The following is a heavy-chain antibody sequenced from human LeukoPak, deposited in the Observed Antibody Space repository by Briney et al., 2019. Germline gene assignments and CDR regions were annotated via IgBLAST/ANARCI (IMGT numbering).Heavy chain of an antibody. V-gene: IGHV4-59*12. CDR3: AREDYYDSSGYYPREGDAFDI. J-gene: IGHJ3*02. CDR2: IYYTGST. Sequence: SETLSLTCTVSGGSINGYYWSWIRQSPGKGLESLGYIYYTGSTNYNPSLKSRVTMSVDTSRNQFFLRLSSVTAADTAVYYCAREDYYDSSGYYPREGDAFDIWGQGTMVTVSS. CDR1: GGSINGYY. D-gene: IGHD3-22*01.